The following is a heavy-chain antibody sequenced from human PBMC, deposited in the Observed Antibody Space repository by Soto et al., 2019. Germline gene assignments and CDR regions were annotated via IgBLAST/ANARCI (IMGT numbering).Heavy chain of an antibody. V-gene: IGHV4-39*01. CDR2: IYYSGRT. CDR3: ARREGLATISYYFYF. Sequence: QLQLQESGPGLVKPSEALSLTCSVSGGSISSSRYYWCWIRQPPGKGLGWIGSIYYSGRTYYNPSLKSRVTISIDKSKNQYPLKLRSLTAADTAVYYCARREGLATISYYFYFWGQGTLVTVSS. D-gene: IGHD3-9*01. CDR1: GGSISSSRYY. J-gene: IGHJ4*02.